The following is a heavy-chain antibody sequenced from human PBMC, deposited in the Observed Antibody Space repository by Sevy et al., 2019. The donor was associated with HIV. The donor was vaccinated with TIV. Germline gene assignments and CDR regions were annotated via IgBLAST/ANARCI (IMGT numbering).Heavy chain of an antibody. Sequence: GGSLRLSCAASGFTVSSNYMSWVRQAPGKGLEWVSVIYSDGSTYYADSVKGRFTISRDNSKNTLYLQMNSLRAEDTAVYYCARVLGIAVAPYYFDYWGQGTLVTVSS. D-gene: IGHD6-19*01. CDR1: GFTVSSNY. V-gene: IGHV3-53*01. J-gene: IGHJ4*02. CDR3: ARVLGIAVAPYYFDY. CDR2: IYSDGST.